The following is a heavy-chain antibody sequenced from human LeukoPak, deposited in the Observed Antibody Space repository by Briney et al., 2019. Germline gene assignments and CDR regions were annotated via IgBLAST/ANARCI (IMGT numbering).Heavy chain of an antibody. J-gene: IGHJ4*02. Sequence: GGSLRLSCAASGFTVSSNYMSWVRQSPGKGLEWVSVIYSGGSTYYADSVKGRFTISRDNSKNTLYLQMNSLRAEDTAVYYCARDHGRYTFDYWGQGTLVTVSS. CDR2: IYSGGST. CDR3: ARDHGRYTFDY. D-gene: IGHD5-24*01. V-gene: IGHV3-66*02. CDR1: GFTVSSNY.